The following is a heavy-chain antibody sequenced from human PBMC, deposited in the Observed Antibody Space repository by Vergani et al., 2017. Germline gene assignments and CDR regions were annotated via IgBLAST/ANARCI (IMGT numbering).Heavy chain of an antibody. CDR2: ISSSSSYI. V-gene: IGHV3-21*01. D-gene: IGHD6-6*01. CDR3: AGGDFSSSSRLFDY. J-gene: IGHJ4*02. CDR1: GFTFSSYS. Sequence: EVQLVESGGGLVKPGGSLRLSCAASGFTFSSYSMNWVRQAPGKGLEWVSSISSSSSYIYYADSVKGRFTISRDNAKNSLYLQMNSLRAEDTAVYYSAGGDFSSSSRLFDYWGQGTLVTVSS.